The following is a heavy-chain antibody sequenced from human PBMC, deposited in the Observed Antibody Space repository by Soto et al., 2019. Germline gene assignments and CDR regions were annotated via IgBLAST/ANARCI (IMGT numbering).Heavy chain of an antibody. CDR1: RGTFTNYA. V-gene: IGHV1-69*01. CDR2: LMPFFGSG. CDR3: ARDRAGYYSHFVY. J-gene: IGHJ4*02. D-gene: IGHD3-22*01. Sequence: QVYLVQSGAEVKKPGSSVKVSCKALRGTFTNYAFSWVRQAPGQGLEWMGGLMPFFGSGNYAQKFQGRINITADESTSSVYLELTSLRSEDTAVYYGARDRAGYYSHFVYWGQGTLVTVSS.